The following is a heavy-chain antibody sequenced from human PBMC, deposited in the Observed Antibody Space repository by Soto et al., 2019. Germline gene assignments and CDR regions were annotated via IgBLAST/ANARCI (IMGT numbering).Heavy chain of an antibody. J-gene: IGHJ4*02. CDR1: GFSLSTSGVG. D-gene: IGHD4-17*01. CDR2: TYWDDDK. Sequence: QITLKESGPTLVKPTQTLTLTCTFSGFSLSTSGVGVGWIRQPPGKALECLAVTYWDDDKRYSPSLKSRLTITKHTSKSQVVLTMTSRDPVDTATYSCAHRQMTVYCDYWGPGNPGHRLL. V-gene: IGHV2-5*02. CDR3: AHRQMTVYCDY.